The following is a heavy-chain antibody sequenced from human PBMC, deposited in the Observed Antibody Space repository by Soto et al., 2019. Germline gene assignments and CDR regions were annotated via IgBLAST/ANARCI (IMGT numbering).Heavy chain of an antibody. CDR3: VSVDYNYGSGSYFY. CDR2: IYSGGST. D-gene: IGHD3-10*01. CDR1: GFTVSNNY. J-gene: IGHJ4*02. Sequence: EVQLVESGGGLVQPGGSLRLSCAASGFTVSNNYMNWVRQAPGKGLEWVSVIYSGGSTYYADSVKGRFTISRDICKNTLYYHMNSLRAEDTAVYYCVSVDYNYGSGSYFYWCQGTLVTVSS. V-gene: IGHV3-66*01.